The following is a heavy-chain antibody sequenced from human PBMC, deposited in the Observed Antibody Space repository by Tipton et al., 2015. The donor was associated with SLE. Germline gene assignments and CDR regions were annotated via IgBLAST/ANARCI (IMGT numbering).Heavy chain of an antibody. V-gene: IGHV4-34*01. Sequence: LRLSCAVYGASFSGYYWSWIRQPPGKGLEWIGEINHGGSTNYNPSLKSRVTISVDTSKNQFSLKLSSVTAADTAVYYCARGGRYGYFDYWGQGTLVTVSS. D-gene: IGHD3-16*01. CDR3: ARGGRYGYFDY. J-gene: IGHJ4*02. CDR2: INHGGST. CDR1: GASFSGYY.